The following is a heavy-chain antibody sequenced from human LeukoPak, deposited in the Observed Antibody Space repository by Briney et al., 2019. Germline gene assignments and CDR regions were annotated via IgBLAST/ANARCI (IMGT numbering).Heavy chain of an antibody. J-gene: IGHJ4*02. V-gene: IGHV4-30-2*01. CDR1: GGSISSGGYS. CDR3: ASGGYSYGFDY. Sequence: SETLSLTCAVSGGSISSGGYSWSWIRRPPGKGLEWIGYIYHNGNTYYSPSLKSRVTISVDRSKNQLSLKLSSVTAADTAMYYCASGGYSYGFDYWGQGTLVTVSS. CDR2: IYHNGNT. D-gene: IGHD5-18*01.